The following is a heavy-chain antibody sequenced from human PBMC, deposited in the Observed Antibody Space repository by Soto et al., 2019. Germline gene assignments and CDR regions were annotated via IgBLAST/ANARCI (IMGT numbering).Heavy chain of an antibody. V-gene: IGHV3-23*01. Sequence: GGSLRLSCAASGFTFSSYAMSWVRQAPGKGLEWVSAISGSGGSTYYADSVKGRFTISRDNSKNTLYLQMNSLRAEDTAVYYGVVPAAYYYGMDVWGQGTTVTVSS. D-gene: IGHD2-2*01. CDR2: ISGSGGST. J-gene: IGHJ6*02. CDR3: VVPAAYYYGMDV. CDR1: GFTFSSYA.